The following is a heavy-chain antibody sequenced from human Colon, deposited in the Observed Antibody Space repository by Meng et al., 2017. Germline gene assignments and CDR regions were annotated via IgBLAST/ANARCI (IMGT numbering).Heavy chain of an antibody. D-gene: IGHD7-27*01. CDR1: GGSISSSNW. CDR2: IYHSGST. J-gene: IGHJ4*02. CDR3: ATEKLGILRY. V-gene: IGHV4-4*02. Sequence: QVQLQESGPGLVKPSGILSLTCAVSGGSISSSNWWSWVRQPPGKGLEWIGEIYHSGSTNYNPSLKSRVTISLDTSKNQLSLKLTSMTAADTAVYYCATEKLGILRYWGQGTLVTVSS.